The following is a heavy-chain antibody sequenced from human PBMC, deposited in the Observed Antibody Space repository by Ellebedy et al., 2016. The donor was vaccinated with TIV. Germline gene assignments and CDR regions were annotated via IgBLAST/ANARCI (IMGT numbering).Heavy chain of an antibody. V-gene: IGHV3-7*01. Sequence: GESLKISCAASGFMYSVYWMSWVRQASGKGLEWVASINQDGGEKYYVDSVKGRFTISRDNAKNSLYLQMNSLRAEDTAVYYCAKDRGNYGGAPYNGMDIWGQGTTVTVS. J-gene: IGHJ6*02. CDR3: AKDRGNYGGAPYNGMDI. D-gene: IGHD3-10*01. CDR1: GFMYSVYW. CDR2: INQDGGEK.